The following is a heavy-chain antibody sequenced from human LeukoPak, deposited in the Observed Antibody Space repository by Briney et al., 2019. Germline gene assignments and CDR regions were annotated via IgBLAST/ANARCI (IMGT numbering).Heavy chain of an antibody. D-gene: IGHD2-15*01. V-gene: IGHV1-69*05. Sequence: SVKVSCKASGGTFSSYAISWVRQAPGQGLEWMGRIIPIFGTANYAQKFQGRVTITTDESTSTAYMELSSLRSEDTAVYYCAKDPAQSPHQCFDYWGRGTLVTVSS. CDR3: AKDPAQSPHQCFDY. CDR2: IIPIFGTA. CDR1: GGTFSSYA. J-gene: IGHJ4*02.